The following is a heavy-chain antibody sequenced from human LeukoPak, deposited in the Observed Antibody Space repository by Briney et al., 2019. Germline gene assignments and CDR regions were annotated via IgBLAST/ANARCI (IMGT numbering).Heavy chain of an antibody. Sequence: ASVKVSCKASGYTFTSYYMHWVRQAPGQGLEWMGIIDPKSGTTNYAQKFQGRVTMTRDTSTSTVYMELSSLESEDTAVYYCARGKMTRDYWGQGALVTVSS. D-gene: IGHD2-21*02. CDR2: IDPKSGTT. J-gene: IGHJ4*02. CDR3: ARGKMTRDY. CDR1: GYTFTSYY. V-gene: IGHV1-46*01.